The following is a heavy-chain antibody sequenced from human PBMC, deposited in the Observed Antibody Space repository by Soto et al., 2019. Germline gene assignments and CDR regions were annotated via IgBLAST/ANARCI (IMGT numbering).Heavy chain of an antibody. CDR2: IIPVLGIP. Sequence: QVQLVQSGAEVKKPGSSVKVSCKASGGTFSSYPISWVRQAPGQGLEWMGRIIPVLGIPNYAQKFQGRVTITADKSTSTAYMELGSLRSEYTAVYYCARALVSDYDTDYWGQGTLVTVSS. J-gene: IGHJ4*02. D-gene: IGHD5-12*01. CDR3: ARALVSDYDTDY. V-gene: IGHV1-69*02. CDR1: GGTFSSYP.